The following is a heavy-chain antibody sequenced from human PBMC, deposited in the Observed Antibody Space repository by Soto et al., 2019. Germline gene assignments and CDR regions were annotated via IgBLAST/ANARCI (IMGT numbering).Heavy chain of an antibody. CDR3: ARSRGEPPEGFDY. D-gene: IGHD3-16*01. J-gene: IGHJ4*02. Sequence: QLQLQESGPGLVKPSETLSLTCTVSGGSMSNGGYYWGWIRQPPGKGLEWIGSIYYSGSTYNNPSLMRRLTMSIDTSKTQFSLKVTSVTAAEPAVYYCARSRGEPPEGFDYWGQGTLVTVSS. CDR1: GGSMSNGGYY. CDR2: IYYSGST. V-gene: IGHV4-39*01.